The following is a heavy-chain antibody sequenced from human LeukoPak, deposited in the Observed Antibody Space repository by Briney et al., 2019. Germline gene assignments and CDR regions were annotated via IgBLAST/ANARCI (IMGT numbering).Heavy chain of an antibody. Sequence: SVKVSCKASGGTFSSYAISWVRQAPGQGLEWMGGIIPIFGTANYAQKFQGRVTNTTDESTSTAYMELSSLRSEDTAVYYCALVYSIIPPHYYYYMDVWGKGTTVTVSS. J-gene: IGHJ6*03. CDR1: GGTFSSYA. CDR2: IIPIFGTA. CDR3: ALVYSIIPPHYYYYMDV. V-gene: IGHV1-69*05. D-gene: IGHD2-8*01.